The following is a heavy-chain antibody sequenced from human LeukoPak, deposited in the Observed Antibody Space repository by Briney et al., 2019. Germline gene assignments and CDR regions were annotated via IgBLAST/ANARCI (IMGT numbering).Heavy chain of an antibody. D-gene: IGHD3-3*01. CDR3: ARGRARRITIFGVVIIFDP. CDR2: INHSGST. J-gene: IGHJ5*02. CDR1: GGSFSGYY. V-gene: IGHV4-34*01. Sequence: SKTLSLTCAVYGGSFSGYYWSWIRQPPGKGLEWIGEINHSGSTNYNPPLKSRVTISVDTSKNQFSLKLSSVTAADTAVYYCARGRARRITIFGVVIIFDPWGQGTLVTVSS.